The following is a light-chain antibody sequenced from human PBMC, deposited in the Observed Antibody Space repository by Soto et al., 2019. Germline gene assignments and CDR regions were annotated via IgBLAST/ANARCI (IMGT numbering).Light chain of an antibody. Sequence: IMLTQSPCTLSFSPMERATLSCSASQSVSGSYLAWYQQKPGHAPRLLIYGASSRATGIPDRFSGSGSGTDFTPTISRLEPEDFAVYYCQQYGSSRTFGQGTKL. CDR1: QSVSGSY. J-gene: IGKJ1*01. CDR3: QQYGSSRT. V-gene: IGKV3-20*01. CDR2: GAS.